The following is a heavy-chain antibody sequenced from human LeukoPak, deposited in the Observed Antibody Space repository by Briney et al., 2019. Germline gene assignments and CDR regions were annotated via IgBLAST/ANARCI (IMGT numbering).Heavy chain of an antibody. V-gene: IGHV3-74*01. CDR3: ARGHLPTPCPAMDV. Sequence: GGSLRLSCAASGFTFSSYWVHWVRQAPGKGLVWVLRVNSDESITTYADSVNGRFTFSRDNAKNTLYLQMKSLRAEDTAVYYCARGHLPTPCPAMDVWGQGTTVTVS. J-gene: IGHJ6*02. CDR1: GFTFSSYW. D-gene: IGHD3-3*02. CDR2: VNSDESIT.